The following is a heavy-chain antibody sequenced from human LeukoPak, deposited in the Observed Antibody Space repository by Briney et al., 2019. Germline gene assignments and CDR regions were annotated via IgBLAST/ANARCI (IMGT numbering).Heavy chain of an antibody. V-gene: IGHV1-2*02. CDR3: ARAYGSGTSYHPDY. Sequence: ASVKVSCKASGYTFTAYYMHWVRQAPGQGLEWTGWINPNSGDTNSSQKLQDRVTLTRDTSISTAYMELSSLTSDDTAVYYCARAYGSGTSYHPDYWGQGTLVTVSS. J-gene: IGHJ4*02. D-gene: IGHD3-10*01. CDR1: GYTFTAYY. CDR2: INPNSGDT.